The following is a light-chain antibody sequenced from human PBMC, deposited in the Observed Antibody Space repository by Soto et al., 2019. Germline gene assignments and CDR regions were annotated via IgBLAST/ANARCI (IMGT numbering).Light chain of an antibody. CDR2: HTS. Sequence: QAVVTQEPSLTVSPGGTVTLTCVSSTGAVTSGHYPSWFQQKPGQAPRTLIYHTSNRHSWTPARFSGSLLGGKAALTLSGAQPEDEAEYYCLLSYGGARSWVFGGGTKLTVL. CDR1: TGAVTSGHY. V-gene: IGLV7-46*01. CDR3: LLSYGGARSWV. J-gene: IGLJ3*02.